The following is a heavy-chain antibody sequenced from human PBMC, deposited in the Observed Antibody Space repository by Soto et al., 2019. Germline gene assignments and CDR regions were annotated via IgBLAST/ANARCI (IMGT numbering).Heavy chain of an antibody. D-gene: IGHD2-8*01. CDR3: ARAFCTNGVCYYFFDS. J-gene: IGHJ4*01. CDR1: GFTFGTYA. V-gene: IGHV3-33*01. Sequence: GGSLRLSCAASGFTFGTYAMHWVRQAPGKGLEWVAVIYYDGSNRYYGDAVKGRFTISRDNSKNTLYLQMSSLRAEDTAVYYCARAFCTNGVCYYFFDSWGHGTLVTVSS. CDR2: IYYDGSNR.